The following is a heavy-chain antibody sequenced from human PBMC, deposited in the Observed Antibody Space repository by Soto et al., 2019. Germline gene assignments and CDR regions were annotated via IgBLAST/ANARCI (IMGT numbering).Heavy chain of an antibody. V-gene: IGHV4-61*01. CDR1: GGSISSSYY. D-gene: IGHD6-13*01. Sequence: SETLSLTCTVSGGSISSSYYWSWIRQPPGKGLEWIGYIYYSGSTNYNPSLKSRVTISVDTSKNQFSLKVSSVTAADTAVYYCARNGVAAAGLSYYYGMDVWGPGTTVTVSS. J-gene: IGHJ6*02. CDR3: ARNGVAAAGLSYYYGMDV. CDR2: IYYSGST.